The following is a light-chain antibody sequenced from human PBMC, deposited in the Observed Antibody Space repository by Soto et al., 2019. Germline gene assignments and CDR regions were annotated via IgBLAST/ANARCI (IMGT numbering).Light chain of an antibody. Sequence: QSVLTQPASVSGSSGPSITISCTGTSSDVGGYNYVSWYQQHPGKAPKFMIYDVSNRPSGVSNRFSGSKSGNTASLTISGLQAEDEADYYCSSYTTSNTRQIVFGTGTKVTVL. V-gene: IGLV2-14*01. CDR3: SSYTTSNTRQIV. CDR2: DVS. CDR1: SSDVGGYNY. J-gene: IGLJ1*01.